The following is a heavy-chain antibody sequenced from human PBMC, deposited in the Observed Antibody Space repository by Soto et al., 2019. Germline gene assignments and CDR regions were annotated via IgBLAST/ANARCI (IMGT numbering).Heavy chain of an antibody. CDR3: ASRGVLPDY. CDR1: GYAFTSYG. Sequence: QVQLVQSGAEVKKPGASMKVSCKASGYAFTSYGITWVRQAPGQGLEWMGWISADNDNTNYAQKFQGRVTMTTDTSTSTAYMEQGSLRSDDTAVYCCASRGVLPDYWGQGTLVTVSS. V-gene: IGHV1-18*01. D-gene: IGHD3-10*01. CDR2: ISADNDNT. J-gene: IGHJ4*02.